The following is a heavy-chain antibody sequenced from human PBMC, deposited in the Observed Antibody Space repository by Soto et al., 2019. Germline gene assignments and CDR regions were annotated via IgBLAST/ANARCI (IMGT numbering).Heavy chain of an antibody. J-gene: IGHJ6*02. CDR1: GSTFSSYS. CDR3: ARPEYSSSSYGMDV. CDR2: ISSSSSTI. V-gene: IGHV3-48*02. D-gene: IGHD6-6*01. Sequence: PGGSLRLSCAASGSTFSSYSMNWVRQAPGKGLEWVSYISSSSSTIYYADSVKGRFTISRDNAKNSLYLQMNSLRDEDTAVYYCARPEYSSSSYGMDVWGQGTTVTVSS.